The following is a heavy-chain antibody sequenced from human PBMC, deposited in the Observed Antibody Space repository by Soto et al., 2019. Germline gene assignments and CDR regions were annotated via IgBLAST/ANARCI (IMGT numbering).Heavy chain of an antibody. J-gene: IGHJ3*02. CDR1: GSTFSSYA. V-gene: IGHV1-69*05. CDR3: AREGGSSHAFDI. CDR2: IIPIFGTA. Sequence: GASVRVSCKASGSTFSSYAISWVRQAPGQGLEWMGGIIPIFGTANYAQKFQGRVTMTRDTSISTAYMELSRLRSDDTAVYYCAREGGSSHAFDIWGQGTMVTVSS. D-gene: IGHD6-6*01.